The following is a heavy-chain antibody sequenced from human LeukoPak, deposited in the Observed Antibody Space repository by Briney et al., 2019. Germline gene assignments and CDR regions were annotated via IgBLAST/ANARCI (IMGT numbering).Heavy chain of an antibody. CDR1: GFTFSTYG. CDR2: ISSSSSFM. J-gene: IGHJ6*02. Sequence: GGSLILSCSASGFTFSTYGMIWARQAPGTGLKWVSYISSSSSFMSYEDSVKGRFTISRDNADNSLYLQMNSLRDEDTAVYYCPRVGRGLYGIDVWGQGTTVTVSS. D-gene: IGHD3-10*01. V-gene: IGHV3-48*02. CDR3: PRVGRGLYGIDV.